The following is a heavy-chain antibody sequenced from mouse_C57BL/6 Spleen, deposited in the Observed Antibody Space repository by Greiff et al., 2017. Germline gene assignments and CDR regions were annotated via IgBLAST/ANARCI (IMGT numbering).Heavy chain of an antibody. V-gene: IGHV3-1*01. CDR2: ISYSGST. CDR1: GYSITSGYD. D-gene: IGHD2-4*01. Sequence: EVQLVESGPGMVKPSQSLSLTCTVTGYSITSGYDWHWIRHFPGNKLEWMGYISYSGSTNYNPSLKSRISITHDTSKNHFFLKLNSVTTEDTATYYCARGDYDWMDYWGQGTSVTVSS. J-gene: IGHJ4*01. CDR3: ARGDYDWMDY.